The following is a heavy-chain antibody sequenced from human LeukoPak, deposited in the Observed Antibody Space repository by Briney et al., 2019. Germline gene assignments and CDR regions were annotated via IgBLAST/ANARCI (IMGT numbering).Heavy chain of an antibody. J-gene: IGHJ2*01. CDR3: ARDRDCSGGSCPKWYLDL. CDR2: IYTSGST. Sequence: SETLSLTCTVSGGSISSGSYYWSWIRQPAGKGLEWIGRIYTSGSTNYNPSLKSRVTISVDTSKNQFSLKLSSVTAADTAVYYCARDRDCSGGSCPKWYLDLWGRGTLVTVSS. V-gene: IGHV4-61*02. CDR1: GGSISSGSYY. D-gene: IGHD2-15*01.